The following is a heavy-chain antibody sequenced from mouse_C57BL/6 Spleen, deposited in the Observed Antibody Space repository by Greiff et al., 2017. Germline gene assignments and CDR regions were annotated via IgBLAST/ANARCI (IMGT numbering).Heavy chain of an antibody. CDR3: ARVGFPGTSAMDY. J-gene: IGHJ4*01. CDR2: ISDGGSYT. V-gene: IGHV5-4*01. CDR1: GFTFSSYA. D-gene: IGHD4-1*01. Sequence: EVQGVESGGGLVKPGGSLKLSCAASGFTFSSYAMSWVRQTPEKRLEWVATISDGGSYTYYPDNVKGRFTISRDNAKNNLYLQMSHLKSEDTAMYYCARVGFPGTSAMDYGGQGTSVTVSS.